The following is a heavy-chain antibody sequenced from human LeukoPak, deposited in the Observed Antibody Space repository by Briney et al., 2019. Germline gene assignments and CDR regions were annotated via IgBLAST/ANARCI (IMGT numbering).Heavy chain of an antibody. V-gene: IGHV4-39*01. D-gene: IGHD3-16*01. CDR3: ARHSDYSASLLPDY. CDR2: IYYSGST. Sequence: PSETLSLTCTVSGCSISSSNYYWGWIRQSPGKGLEWIGTIYYSGSTYYNPSLKSRVTISVDTSKNQFSLKLSSVTAADTAVFYCARHSDYSASLLPDYWGQGTLVTVSS. CDR1: GCSISSSNYY. J-gene: IGHJ4*02.